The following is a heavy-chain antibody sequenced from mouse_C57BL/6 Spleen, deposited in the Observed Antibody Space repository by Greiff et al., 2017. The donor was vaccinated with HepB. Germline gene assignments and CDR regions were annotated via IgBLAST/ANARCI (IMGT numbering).Heavy chain of an antibody. CDR1: GYTFTSYW. CDR3: TRRSLEGGYLAWFAY. Sequence: EVQLQQSGTVLARPGASVKMSCKTSGYTFTSYWMHWVKQRPGQGLEWIGAIYPGNSDTSYNQKFKGKAKLTAVTSASTAYMELSSLTNEDSAVYYWTRRSLEGGYLAWFAYWGQGTLVTVSA. J-gene: IGHJ3*01. CDR2: IYPGNSDT. V-gene: IGHV1-5*01. D-gene: IGHD2-2*01.